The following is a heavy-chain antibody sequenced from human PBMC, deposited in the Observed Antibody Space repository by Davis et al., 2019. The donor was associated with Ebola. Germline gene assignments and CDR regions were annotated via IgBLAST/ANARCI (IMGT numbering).Heavy chain of an antibody. CDR2: IYSGGST. CDR3: ESETRLGY. CDR1: GFTVSSNY. J-gene: IGHJ4*02. D-gene: IGHD1-1*01. V-gene: IGHV3-66*01. Sequence: GESLKISCAASGFTVSSNYMSWVRQAPGKGLEWVSVIYSGGSTYYADSVKGRFTISRDNAKNTLYLQMNSLRAEDTAVYYCESETRLGYWGQGTLVTVSS.